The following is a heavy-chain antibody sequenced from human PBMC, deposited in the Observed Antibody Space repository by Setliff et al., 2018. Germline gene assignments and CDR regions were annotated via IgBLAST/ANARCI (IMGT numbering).Heavy chain of an antibody. J-gene: IGHJ4*02. Sequence: ASVQVSCKASGYSFSDFYMHWVRQVPGEGLEALGRIDPRDDFTVYAERFKDRLTITADTSTDTSYMEMSSLRFEDTAVYSCAIDYGPTGTPYHWGQGTPVTVSS. CDR2: IDPRDDFT. CDR3: AIDYGPTGTPYH. V-gene: IGHV1-69-2*01. D-gene: IGHD1-1*01. CDR1: GYSFSDFY.